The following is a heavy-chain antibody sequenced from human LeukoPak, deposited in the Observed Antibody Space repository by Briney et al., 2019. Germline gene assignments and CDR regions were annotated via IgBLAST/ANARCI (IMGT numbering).Heavy chain of an antibody. CDR3: ARRDCVGDCYSNWFDP. V-gene: IGHV1-46*01. D-gene: IGHD2-21*02. CDR1: GYTLTNYF. J-gene: IGHJ5*02. Sequence: GASVKVSCKASGYTLTNYFMHWVRHAPGERLEWMGIINPRRERTGNAQKFQGRITTTTDMSTRTVYMEVSSMESDGTAVYYCARRDCVGDCYSNWFDPWGQGTLVTVSS. CDR2: INPRRERT.